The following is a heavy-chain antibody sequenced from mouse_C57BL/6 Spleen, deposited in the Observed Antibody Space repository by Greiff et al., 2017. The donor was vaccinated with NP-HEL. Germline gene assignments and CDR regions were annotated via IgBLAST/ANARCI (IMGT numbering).Heavy chain of an antibody. CDR1: GYTFTDHT. J-gene: IGHJ1*03. Sequence: QVHVKQSDAELVKPGASVKISCKVSGYTFTDHTIHWMKQRPEQGLEWIGYIYPRDGSTKYDEKFKGKATLTADKSSSTAYMQLNSLTSEDSAVYFCARPAYYYGSSYGNWYFDVWGTGTTVTVSS. V-gene: IGHV1-78*01. CDR2: IYPRDGST. CDR3: ARPAYYYGSSYGNWYFDV. D-gene: IGHD1-1*01.